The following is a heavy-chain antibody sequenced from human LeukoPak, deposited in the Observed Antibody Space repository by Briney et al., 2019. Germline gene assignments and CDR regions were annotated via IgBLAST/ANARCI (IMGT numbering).Heavy chain of an antibody. J-gene: IGHJ4*02. Sequence: SETLSLTCTVSGGSISSYYWSWIRQPPGKGLEWIGYIYYSGSTNYNPSLKSRVTISVDTSKDQFSLKLSSVTAADTAVYYCARHVRECSSFAYWGQGTLVTVSS. V-gene: IGHV4-59*08. CDR2: IYYSGST. CDR1: GGSISSYY. D-gene: IGHD6-13*01. CDR3: ARHVRECSSFAY.